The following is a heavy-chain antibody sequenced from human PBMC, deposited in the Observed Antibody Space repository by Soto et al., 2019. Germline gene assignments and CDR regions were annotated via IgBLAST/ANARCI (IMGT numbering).Heavy chain of an antibody. V-gene: IGHV4-4*02. CDR3: ARESGYYDSSGYYPTKGTRRFEI. Sequence: KASETLSLTCAVSGGSISSSNWWSWVRQPPGKGLEWIGEIYHSGSTNYNPSLKSRVTISVDKSKNQFSLKLSSVTAADTAVYYCARESGYYDSSGYYPTKGTRRFEIWGQGTMVTVSS. D-gene: IGHD3-22*01. J-gene: IGHJ3*02. CDR1: GGSISSSNW. CDR2: IYHSGST.